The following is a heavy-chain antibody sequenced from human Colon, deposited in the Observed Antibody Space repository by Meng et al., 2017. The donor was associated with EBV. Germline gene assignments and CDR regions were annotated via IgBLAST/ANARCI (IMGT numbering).Heavy chain of an antibody. V-gene: IGHV4-4*02. CDR1: GGSLSSSNW. CDR3: ARRTTVKLRSFDS. D-gene: IGHD4-17*01. J-gene: IGHJ4*02. Sequence: QVHRLESGPGLKKPSGTMYITCVVSGGSLSSSNWWSWVRQAPGKGLDWIGEINHSGSTKFNLSLESRVCISVATSENQVCLKLTSVTDADTAVYYCARRTTVKLRSFDSWGQGTLVTVSS. CDR2: INHSGST.